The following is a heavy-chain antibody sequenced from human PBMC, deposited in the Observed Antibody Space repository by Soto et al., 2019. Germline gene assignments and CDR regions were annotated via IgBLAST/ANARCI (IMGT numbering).Heavy chain of an antibody. Sequence: QVQLQQWGAGLLKPSETLSLTCAVYGVSFSDFYWNCIRQPPGKGLEWIGEINHSGSTSYNPSLKSRVTMSVDTSKNQIALKLTSVTAAETAVYYCARGPRVVWVVPTAQRDVFDIWGQGTMVTVSS. CDR1: GVSFSDFY. CDR2: INHSGST. D-gene: IGHD2-2*01. V-gene: IGHV4-34*01. CDR3: ARGPRVVWVVPTAQRDVFDI. J-gene: IGHJ3*02.